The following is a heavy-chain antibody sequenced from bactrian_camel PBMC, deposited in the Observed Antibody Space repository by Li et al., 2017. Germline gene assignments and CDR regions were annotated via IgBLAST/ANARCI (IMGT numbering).Heavy chain of an antibody. V-gene: IGHV3S53*01. D-gene: IGHD6*01. CDR1: GYTFSDYC. J-gene: IGHJ4*01. CDR3: ATVSNPVRGSWSDLAYNY. CDR2: IGTAGRL. Sequence: HVQLVESGGGSVQAGGSLRLSCAASGYTFSDYCMGWFRQAPGKEREAVASIGTAGRLRYSDSVKGRFTISADNAKNTVYLQMNSLKSEDTALYYCATVSNPVRGSWSDLAYNYWGQGTQVTVS.